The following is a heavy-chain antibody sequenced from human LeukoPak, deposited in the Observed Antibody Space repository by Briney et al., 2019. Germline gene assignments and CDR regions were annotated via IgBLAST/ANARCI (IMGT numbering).Heavy chain of an antibody. V-gene: IGHV3-7*01. CDR3: AREGDGYNSPIDY. D-gene: IGHD5-24*01. CDR2: IKEDGSEK. J-gene: IGHJ4*02. Sequence: GGSLRLSCAASGFTFSSFWMNWVRQAPGKGLEWVANIKEDGSEKYYVDSVKGRFTISRDNAKNSLYLQMNSLRAEDTAVYYCAREGDGYNSPIDYWGQGTLVTVSS. CDR1: GFTFSSFW.